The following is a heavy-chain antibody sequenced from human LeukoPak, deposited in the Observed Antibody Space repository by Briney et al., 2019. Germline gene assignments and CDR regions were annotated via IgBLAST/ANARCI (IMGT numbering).Heavy chain of an antibody. Sequence: GGSLRLSCTASGFTFSSHVMSWVRQVPGKGLEWVSAISISGFDTFYADSVKGRFTISRDNSKTSVSLQMNSLRAEDTAVYYCAKDYYGSGSLFDYWGQGTLVTVSS. CDR1: GFTFSSHV. CDR2: ISISGFDT. J-gene: IGHJ4*02. CDR3: AKDYYGSGSLFDY. D-gene: IGHD3-10*01. V-gene: IGHV3-23*01.